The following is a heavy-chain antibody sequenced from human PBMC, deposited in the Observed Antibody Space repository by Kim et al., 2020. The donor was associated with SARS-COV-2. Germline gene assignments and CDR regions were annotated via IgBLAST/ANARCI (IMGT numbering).Heavy chain of an antibody. J-gene: IGHJ6*02. V-gene: IGHV3-30*01. Sequence: VKGQFTISRNNSKNTLYLQMNSLRAEDTAVYYCARDKQWLAGYYYYGMDVWGQGTTVTVSS. D-gene: IGHD6-19*01. CDR3: ARDKQWLAGYYYYGMDV.